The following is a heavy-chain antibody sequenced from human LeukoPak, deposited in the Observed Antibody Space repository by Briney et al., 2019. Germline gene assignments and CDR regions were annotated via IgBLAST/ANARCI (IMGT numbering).Heavy chain of an antibody. V-gene: IGHV3-21*01. CDR1: GFTFSSYS. J-gene: IGHJ4*02. CDR3: ARDGYGDYSFDY. Sequence: GGSLRLSCAASGFTFSSYSMNWVRQAPGKGLEWVSSISSSSSYIYYADSVKGRFTISRDNAKNSLYLQMNSLRAEDTAVYYCARDGYGDYSFDYWGQGTLVTVSS. CDR2: ISSSSSYI. D-gene: IGHD4-17*01.